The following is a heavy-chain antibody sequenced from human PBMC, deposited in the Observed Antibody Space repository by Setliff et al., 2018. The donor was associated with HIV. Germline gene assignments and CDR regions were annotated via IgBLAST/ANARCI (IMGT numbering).Heavy chain of an antibody. CDR3: ARVSKTYWYSIPRDYYHHMDV. CDR2: INSGGT. CDR1: GGSFSDYY. Sequence: SETLSLTCAVYGGSFSDYYWSWIRQPPGKGLEWIGEINSGGTIQSPSLGSRVTISIDTSKNQFSLKLSSVSAADTAVYYCARVSKTYWYSIPRDYYHHMDVWGKGTTVTVSS. V-gene: IGHV4-34*01. D-gene: IGHD2-8*02. J-gene: IGHJ6*03.